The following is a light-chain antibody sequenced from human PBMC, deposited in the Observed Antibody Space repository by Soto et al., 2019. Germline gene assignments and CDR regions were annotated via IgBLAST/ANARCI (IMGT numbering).Light chain of an antibody. CDR2: EVS. CDR3: SSYTSSSTLV. CDR1: SSDVGGYNY. Sequence: SVLTQPASVSGSPGQSITISCTGTSSDVGGYNYVSWYQQHPGKAPKLMIYEVSNRPSGVSNRFSGSKSGNTASLTISGLQAEDEADYYCSSYTSSSTLVFGTGTKGTVL. V-gene: IGLV2-14*01. J-gene: IGLJ1*01.